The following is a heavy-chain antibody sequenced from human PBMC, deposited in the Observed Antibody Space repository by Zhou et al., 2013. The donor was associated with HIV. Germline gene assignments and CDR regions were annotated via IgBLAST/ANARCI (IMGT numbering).Heavy chain of an antibody. J-gene: IGHJ6*03. V-gene: IGHV1-2*02. Sequence: QVHLVQSGAEVKKPGASVKVSCKASGYTFTAYFMHWVRQAPGQGLEWMGWINPNSGGTEYAQKFQGRVTMTRDTSISTAYMELTRLTSDDTAVYYCARDALFCSSHTCYYYYYYMDVWGVGTTVTVSS. CDR2: INPNSGGT. CDR3: ARDALFCSSHTCYYYYYYMDV. D-gene: IGHD2-2*01. CDR1: GYTFTAYF.